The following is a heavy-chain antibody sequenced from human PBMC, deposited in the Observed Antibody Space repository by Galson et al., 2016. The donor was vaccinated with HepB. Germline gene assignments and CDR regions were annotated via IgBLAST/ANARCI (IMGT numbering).Heavy chain of an antibody. V-gene: IGHV3-33*01. CDR2: IWYDGTNK. J-gene: IGHJ2*01. D-gene: IGHD3-16*01. CDR1: GATFSPYG. CDR3: ARDRRSDVRGNQWFFDL. Sequence: SLRLSCAASGATFSPYGIHWVRQAPGKGLEWVAVIWYDGTNKYYADSVKGRFTISRDNSKNTVYLQMSYLRTEDPALYYCARDRRSDVRGNQWFFDLWGRGTLVTVSS.